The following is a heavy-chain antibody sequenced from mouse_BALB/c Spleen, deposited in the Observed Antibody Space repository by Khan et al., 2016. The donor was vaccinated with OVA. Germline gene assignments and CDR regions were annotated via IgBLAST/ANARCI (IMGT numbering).Heavy chain of an antibody. CDR3: ASYRYDYCDY. CDR2: IYPGDGDT. V-gene: IGHV1-87*01. J-gene: IGHJ2*01. CDR1: GYTFTTYW. D-gene: IGHD2-14*01. Sequence: VQLQESGAELARPGASVKLSCKTSGYTFTTYWMQWVKQRPGQGLDWIGTIYPGDGDTRYTQKFKGKATLTADKSSSTAYMQLSSLASEDSAVYYCASYRYDYCDYWGQGTTLTVSS.